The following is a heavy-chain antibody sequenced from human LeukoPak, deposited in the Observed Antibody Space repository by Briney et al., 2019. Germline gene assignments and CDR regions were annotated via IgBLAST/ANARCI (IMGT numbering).Heavy chain of an antibody. V-gene: IGHV3-20*04. CDR2: INWNGGST. Sequence: GGSLRLPCAASGFTFDDYGMSWVRQAPGKGLEWVSGINWNGGSTGYADSVKGRFTISRDNAKNSLYLQMNSLRAEDTALYYCARDKEVGATTAFDIRGQGTMVTVSS. CDR1: GFTFDDYG. J-gene: IGHJ3*02. D-gene: IGHD1-26*01. CDR3: ARDKEVGATTAFDI.